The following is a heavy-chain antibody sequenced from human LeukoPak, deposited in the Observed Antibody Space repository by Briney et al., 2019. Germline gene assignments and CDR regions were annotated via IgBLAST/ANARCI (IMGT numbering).Heavy chain of an antibody. D-gene: IGHD6-19*01. J-gene: IGHJ4*02. CDR1: GYTFTGYY. Sequence: VASVKVSCKASGYTFTGYYMHWVRQAPGQGLEWMGWINPNSGGTNYAQKFQGRVTMTRDTSISTAYMELSRLRSDDAAVYYCARLGIGSNSSGWPQPFDYWGQGTLVTVSS. CDR3: ARLGIGSNSSGWPQPFDY. CDR2: INPNSGGT. V-gene: IGHV1-2*02.